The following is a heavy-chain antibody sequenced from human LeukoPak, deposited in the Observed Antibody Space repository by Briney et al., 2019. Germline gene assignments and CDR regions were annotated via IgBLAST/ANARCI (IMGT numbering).Heavy chain of an antibody. J-gene: IGHJ4*02. CDR3: TRVGYVDEGIDY. V-gene: IGHV3-7*04. CDR2: IKQDGSKK. Sequence: GGSLRLSCVASGFPFSSYWMTWVRQAPGKGLEWVANIKQDGSKKSYVDSVKGRFTISRDNAKNSLYLQMNSLGAEDTAIYYCTRVGYVDEGIDYWGQGTLVTVSS. CDR1: GFPFSSYW. D-gene: IGHD4-17*01.